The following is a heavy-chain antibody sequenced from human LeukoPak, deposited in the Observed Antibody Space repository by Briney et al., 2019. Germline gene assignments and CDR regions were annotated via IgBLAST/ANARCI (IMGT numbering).Heavy chain of an antibody. CDR1: GFIFSDHW. CDR2: IKSDGSSA. Sequence: PGGSLRLSCAASGFIFSDHWMHWVRQGPGKGLVWVSRIKSDGSSASYADSVKGRFTISRDNAKNTLYLQMNSLRAEDTAVYYCAREDYYDSSGYYSEDAFDIWGQGTMVTVPS. J-gene: IGHJ3*02. V-gene: IGHV3-74*01. CDR3: AREDYYDSSGYYSEDAFDI. D-gene: IGHD3-22*01.